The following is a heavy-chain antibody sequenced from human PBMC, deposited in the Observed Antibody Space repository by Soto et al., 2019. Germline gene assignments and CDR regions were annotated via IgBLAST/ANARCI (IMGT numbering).Heavy chain of an antibody. D-gene: IGHD1-1*01. V-gene: IGHV3-53*04. J-gene: IGHJ5*02. CDR1: GFTVSSNY. CDR2: IYSGGST. CDR3: ARKGTWFDP. Sequence: GGPLTLSCAASGFTVSSNYMSWVRQAPGKGLEWVSVIYSGGSTYYAESVKGRFTISRHNSKNTLYLQMNSLRAEDTAVYYCARKGTWFDPWGQGTLVTVSS.